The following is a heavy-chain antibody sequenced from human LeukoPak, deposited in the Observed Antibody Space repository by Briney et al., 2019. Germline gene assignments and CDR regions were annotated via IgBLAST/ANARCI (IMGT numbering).Heavy chain of an antibody. CDR2: IIPIFGTA. V-gene: IGHV1-69*05. D-gene: IGHD3-9*01. CDR3: ARGRFDPFDP. CDR1: GGTFSSYA. Sequence: SVKVSCKASGGTFSSYAISWVRQAPGQGLEWMGGIIPIFGTANYAQKFQGRVTITTDESTSTAYMELRSLRSEDTAVYYCARGRFDPFDPWGQGTLVTVSS. J-gene: IGHJ5*02.